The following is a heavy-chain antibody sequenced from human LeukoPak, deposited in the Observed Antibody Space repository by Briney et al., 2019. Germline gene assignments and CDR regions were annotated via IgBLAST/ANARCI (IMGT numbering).Heavy chain of an antibody. D-gene: IGHD3-3*01. J-gene: IGHJ5*02. V-gene: IGHV1-69*13. Sequence: ASVKVSCKASGGTFSSYAISWVRQAPGQGLEWMGGIIPIFGTANYAQKFQGRVTITADESTSTAYMELSSLRSEDTAVYYCAESITIFGVVLDPWFDPWGQGTLVTVSS. CDR3: AESITIFGVVLDPWFDP. CDR2: IIPIFGTA. CDR1: GGTFSSYA.